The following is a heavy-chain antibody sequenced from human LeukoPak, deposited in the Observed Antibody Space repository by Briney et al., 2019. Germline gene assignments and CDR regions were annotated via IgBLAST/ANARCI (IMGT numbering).Heavy chain of an antibody. CDR3: ARDRLLEWSGDDAFDI. J-gene: IGHJ3*02. CDR2: IYYSGST. CDR1: GGSISSYY. Sequence: SETLSLTCTVSGGSISSYYWSWIRQPPGKGLEWIGYIYYSGSTNYNPSLKSRVTISVDTSKNQFSLKLSSVTAADTAVYYCARDRLLEWSGDDAFDIWGQGTMVTVSS. D-gene: IGHD3-3*01. V-gene: IGHV4-59*01.